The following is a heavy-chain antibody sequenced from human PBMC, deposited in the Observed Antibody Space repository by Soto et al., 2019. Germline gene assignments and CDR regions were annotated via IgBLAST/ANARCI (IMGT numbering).Heavy chain of an antibody. V-gene: IGHV4-34*01. Sequence: QVQLQQWGAGLLKPSETLSLTCAVYGGSFSGYYWSWIRQPPGKGLEWIGEINHSGSTNYNPSLKSRVTISVDPSKNQFSLKRSSVTAADTAVYYCARGGGHYCSGGSCYNYWGQGTLVTVSS. J-gene: IGHJ4*02. D-gene: IGHD2-15*01. CDR2: INHSGST. CDR3: ARGGGHYCSGGSCYNY. CDR1: GGSFSGYY.